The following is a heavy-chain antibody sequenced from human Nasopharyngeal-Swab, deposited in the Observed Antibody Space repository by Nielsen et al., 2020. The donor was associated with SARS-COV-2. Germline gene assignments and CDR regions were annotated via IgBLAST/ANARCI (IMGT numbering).Heavy chain of an antibody. Sequence: GESLKISCAASGFTFSAFVMNWVRQAPGKGLEWLAYISSTSSPIYYSDSVRGRFTVSRDNARNALNLQMNSLRDDDTAVYYCARDPTAPPDPPFFDYWGQGTLVTVSS. D-gene: IGHD2-21*02. V-gene: IGHV3-48*02. CDR1: GFTFSAFV. CDR2: ISSTSSPI. J-gene: IGHJ4*02. CDR3: ARDPTAPPDPPFFDY.